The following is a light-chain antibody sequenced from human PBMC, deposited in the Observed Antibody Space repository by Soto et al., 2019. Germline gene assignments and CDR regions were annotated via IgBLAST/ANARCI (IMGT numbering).Light chain of an antibody. CDR1: SGSIASNY. CDR2: EDN. J-gene: IGLJ2*01. Sequence: NFMLTQPHSVSESPGKTVTISCTRSSGSIASNYVQWYQQRPGSAPTTVIYEDNQRPSGVPDRFSGPIDSSSNSASLTISGLKTEDEADYYCQSYDSSIVVFGGGTKLTVL. CDR3: QSYDSSIVV. V-gene: IGLV6-57*04.